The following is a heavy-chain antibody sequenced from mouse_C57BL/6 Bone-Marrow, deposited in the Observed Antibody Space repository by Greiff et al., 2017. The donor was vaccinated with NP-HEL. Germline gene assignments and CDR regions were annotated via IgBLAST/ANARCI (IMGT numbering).Heavy chain of an antibody. CDR3: APSYDYDGGYYAMDY. CDR1: GFNIENTY. Sequence: EVQLQQSVAELVRPGASVKLSCTASGFNIENTYMHWVKQRPEQGLEWIGRIDPANGNTKYAPKFQGKATITADTSSNTAYLQLSSLTSEDTAIYYCAPSYDYDGGYYAMDYWGQGTSVTVSS. CDR2: IDPANGNT. J-gene: IGHJ4*01. V-gene: IGHV14-3*01. D-gene: IGHD2-4*01.